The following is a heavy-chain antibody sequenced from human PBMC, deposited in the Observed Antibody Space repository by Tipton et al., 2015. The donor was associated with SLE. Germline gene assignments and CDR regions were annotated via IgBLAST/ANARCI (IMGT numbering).Heavy chain of an antibody. Sequence: QLVQSGAVVKKPGSSVKVSCKASGGSFRSYATTWVRQAPGQGLEWMGGIIPMVGMTNYAQTFQGRVSVTADKSTSTAYMELSSLKSEDTAVYYCARRRDGSPDALDVWGKGPVGTVTS. CDR3: ARRRDGSPDALDV. D-gene: IGHD5-24*01. J-gene: IGHJ3*01. V-gene: IGHV1-69*17. CDR1: GGSFRSYA. CDR2: IIPMVGMT.